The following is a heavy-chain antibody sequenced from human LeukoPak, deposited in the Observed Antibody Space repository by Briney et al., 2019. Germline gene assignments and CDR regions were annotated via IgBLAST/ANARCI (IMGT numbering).Heavy chain of an antibody. J-gene: IGHJ4*02. CDR3: AKDSGDIVVVPAAL. CDR2: ISGSGGST. CDR1: GFTFSSYA. D-gene: IGHD2-2*01. V-gene: IGHV3-23*01. Sequence: GGSLRLSCAASGFTFSSYAVSWVRQAPGKGLEWVSAISGSGGSTYYADSVKGRFTISRDNSKNTLYLQMNSLRAEDTAVYYCAKDSGDIVVVPAALWGQGTLVTVSS.